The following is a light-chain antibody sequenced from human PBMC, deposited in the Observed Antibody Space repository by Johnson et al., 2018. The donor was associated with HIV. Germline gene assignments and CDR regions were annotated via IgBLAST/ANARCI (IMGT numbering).Light chain of an antibody. CDR3: GTWDSSLSANV. CDR1: SSNIGNNY. V-gene: IGLV1-51*01. CDR2: ENI. Sequence: QSVLTQPPSVSAAPGQKVTVSCSGSSSNIGNNYVSWYQQFPGTAPKLLIYENIKRPSGIPDRFSGSKPGTSATLGIAGLQTGDEADYYCGTWDSSLSANVFGTGTKVTVL. J-gene: IGLJ1*01.